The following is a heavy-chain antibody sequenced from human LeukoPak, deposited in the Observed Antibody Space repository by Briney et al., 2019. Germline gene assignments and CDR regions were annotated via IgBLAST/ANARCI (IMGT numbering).Heavy chain of an antibody. V-gene: IGHV4-59*01. CDR3: ARVQQGGYYSYDMDV. J-gene: IGHJ6*02. D-gene: IGHD6-13*01. CDR2: ISNSGST. CDR1: GGSISSYY. Sequence: PSETLSLTCTVSGGSISSYYWSWIRQPPGKELEWIGYISNSGSTNYNPSLKSRVTMSVDTSKNQFSLKLSSVTAADTAVYYCARVQQGGYYSYDMDVWGQGTAVTVSS.